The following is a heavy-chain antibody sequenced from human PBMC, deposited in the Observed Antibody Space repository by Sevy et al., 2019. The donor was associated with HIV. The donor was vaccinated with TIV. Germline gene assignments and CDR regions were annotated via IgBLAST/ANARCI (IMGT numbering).Heavy chain of an antibody. CDR2: INTNSGGT. J-gene: IGHJ4*02. Sequence: ASVKVSCKASGYTFTGYYMHWVRQAPGQGLEWMGRINTNSGGTNYPQKFQGRVTMTRDTSISTAYMELSRLRSDDTAVYYCAREIEYCSSTSCYGRDYWGQGTLVTVSS. CDR3: AREIEYCSSTSCYGRDY. V-gene: IGHV1-2*06. CDR1: GYTFTGYY. D-gene: IGHD2-2*01.